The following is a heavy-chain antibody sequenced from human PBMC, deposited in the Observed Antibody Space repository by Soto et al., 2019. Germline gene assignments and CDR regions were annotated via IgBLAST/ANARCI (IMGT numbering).Heavy chain of an antibody. V-gene: IGHV1-8*01. CDR1: GYTFTSYD. CDR2: MNPTTGNS. D-gene: IGHD1-1*01. Sequence: ASVKVSCKASGYTFTSYDIYWVRQATGQGLEWMGWMNPTTGNSGYAQKFQGRVTMTSDTSISTAHMELSSLRSEDTAVYYCARRAETNGWNGFGADKYYFDFWGQGTLVTVSS. CDR3: ARRAETNGWNGFGADKYYFDF. J-gene: IGHJ4*02.